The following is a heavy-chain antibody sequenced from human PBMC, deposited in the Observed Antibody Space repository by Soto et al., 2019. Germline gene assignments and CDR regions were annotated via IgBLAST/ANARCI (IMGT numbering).Heavy chain of an antibody. D-gene: IGHD3-22*01. CDR3: AKDLYHYDSSGSNY. V-gene: IGHV3-23*01. CDR2: ISGSGGST. Sequence: EVQLLESGGGLVQPGGSQRLSCAASGYTFSSYAMSWVRQAPGKGLEWVSAISGSGGSTYYADSVKGRFTISRDNSKNTLYLQMNSLRAEDTAVYYCAKDLYHYDSSGSNYWGQGTLVTVSS. J-gene: IGHJ4*02. CDR1: GYTFSSYA.